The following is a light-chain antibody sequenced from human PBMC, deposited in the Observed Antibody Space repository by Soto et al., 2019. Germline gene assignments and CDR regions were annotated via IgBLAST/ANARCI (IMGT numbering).Light chain of an antibody. Sequence: DIQMTQSPSSLSASVGDKLTITCRASQSIGIFLNWYQQKPGKAPXXLIYAASSLQSGVPSRLSASGSGADFTLTISSLQPEDFATYYCQHRYSIVTFCGGTKVDIK. CDR1: QSIGIF. V-gene: IGKV1-39*01. J-gene: IGKJ4*01. CDR3: QHRYSIVT. CDR2: AAS.